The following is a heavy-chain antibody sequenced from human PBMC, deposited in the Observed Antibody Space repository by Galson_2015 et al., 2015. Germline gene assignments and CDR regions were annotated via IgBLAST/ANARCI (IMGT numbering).Heavy chain of an antibody. J-gene: IGHJ5*02. CDR1: GFTFSSYA. Sequence: SLRLSCAASGFTFSSYAMSWVRQAPGKGLEWVAVISYDGSNKYYADSVKGRFTISRDNSKNTLYLQMNSLRAEDTAVYYCARDANRVVTGWFDPWGQGTLVTVSS. D-gene: IGHD2-21*02. CDR3: ARDANRVVTGWFDP. CDR2: ISYDGSNK. V-gene: IGHV3-30-3*01.